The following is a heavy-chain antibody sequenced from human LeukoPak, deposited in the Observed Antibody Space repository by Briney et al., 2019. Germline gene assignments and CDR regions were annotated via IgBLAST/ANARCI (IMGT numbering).Heavy chain of an antibody. Sequence: GGSLRLSCAASGFTFNNYYMNWVRQAPGKGLEWVSSIRSSSSDTYYADSVKGRFAISRDNAKNSLYLQMNSLRAEDTAVYYCARDAGYCSGGSCFSGIFDYWGQGTLVTVSS. V-gene: IGHV3-21*01. D-gene: IGHD2-15*01. J-gene: IGHJ4*02. CDR3: ARDAGYCSGGSCFSGIFDY. CDR1: GFTFNNYY. CDR2: IRSSSSDT.